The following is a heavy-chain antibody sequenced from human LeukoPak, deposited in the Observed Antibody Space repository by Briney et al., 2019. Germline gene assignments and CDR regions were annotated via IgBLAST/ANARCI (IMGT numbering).Heavy chain of an antibody. J-gene: IGHJ4*02. CDR3: ARGGGDCPFDY. CDR2: IWYDESNK. D-gene: IGHD2-21*02. CDR1: GFTFSNYV. V-gene: IGHV3-33*01. Sequence: QPGRSPRLSCAASGFTFSNYVMHWVRQAPGKGLEWVAVIWYDESNKHYADSVKGRFTISRDNSKNTLDLQMNSLRPDDTAVYYCARGGGDCPFDYWGQGTLVTVSS.